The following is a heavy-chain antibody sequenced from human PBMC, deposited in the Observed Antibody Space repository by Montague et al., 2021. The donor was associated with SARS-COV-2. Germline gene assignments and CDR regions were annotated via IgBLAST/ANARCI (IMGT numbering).Heavy chain of an antibody. V-gene: IGHV4-39*01. CDR2: VYYSGNT. J-gene: IGHJ6*02. CDR3: ASLGSPAYCGGDCYLRAYGMDA. CDR1: GGSITSSAYY. D-gene: IGHD2-21*02. Sequence: SETLSLTCTVSGGSITSSAYYWSWIRQSPGKGLEWIGTVYYSGNTYSNPSLKSRVTISMDTSKSQVPLKINSVTAADTAVYFCASLGSPAYCGGDCYLRAYGMDAWGQGTRVTVSS.